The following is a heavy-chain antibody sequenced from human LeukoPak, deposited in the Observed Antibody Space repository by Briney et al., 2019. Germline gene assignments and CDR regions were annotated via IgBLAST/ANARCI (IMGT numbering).Heavy chain of an antibody. CDR2: ISGSGGST. J-gene: IGHJ4*02. Sequence: GGSLRLSCAASGFTFSSYAMTWVRQAPGKGLEWVSSISGSGGSTDSADSVKGRFTISRDNSKNTLYLQMNNLRVEDTAVYYCAKTVVVITMSFDYWGQGTLVTVSS. CDR1: GFTFSSYA. CDR3: AKTVVVITMSFDY. D-gene: IGHD3-22*01. V-gene: IGHV3-23*01.